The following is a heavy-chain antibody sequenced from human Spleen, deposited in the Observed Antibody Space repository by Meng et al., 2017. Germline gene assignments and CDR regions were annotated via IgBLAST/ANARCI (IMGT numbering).Heavy chain of an antibody. CDR1: SGTIRSHY. J-gene: IGHJ4*02. D-gene: IGHD2-21*01. CDR3: ARNGAYCLEY. Sequence: HVPLQESGPGLVKPSETLSLICTVSSGTIRSHYWSWIRQPPGKGLEWIGYIFYSGRPNYSPSLKSRVTISIDTSKNQFSLELTSVTAADTAVYYCARNGAYCLEYWGQGSLVTVSS. V-gene: IGHV4-59*11. CDR2: IFYSGRP.